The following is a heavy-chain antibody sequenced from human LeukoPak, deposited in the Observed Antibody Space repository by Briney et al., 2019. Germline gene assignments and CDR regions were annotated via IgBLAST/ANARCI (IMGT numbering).Heavy chain of an antibody. Sequence: GASVKVSCKASGYTFTSYYMHWVRQAPGQGLEWMGIINPSGGSTSYAQKFQGRVTMTRDMSTSTVYMELSSLRSEDTAVYYCASDRGQWELRGYFDYWGQGTLVTVSS. CDR1: GYTFTSYY. CDR2: INPSGGST. D-gene: IGHD1-26*01. J-gene: IGHJ4*02. CDR3: ASDRGQWELRGYFDY. V-gene: IGHV1-46*01.